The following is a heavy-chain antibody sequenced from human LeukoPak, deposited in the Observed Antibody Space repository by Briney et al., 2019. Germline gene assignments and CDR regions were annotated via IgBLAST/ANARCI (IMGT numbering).Heavy chain of an antibody. Sequence: SETLSLTCTVSGGSISSYYWSWIRQPPGKGLEWIGEINHSGSANYNPSLKSRVTMSVDTSKNQFSLKLSSVTAADTAVYYCARWYSYCTNGVCYGGLDYWGQGTLVTVSS. J-gene: IGHJ4*02. CDR2: INHSGSA. CDR3: ARWYSYCTNGVCYGGLDY. V-gene: IGHV4-34*01. CDR1: GGSISSYY. D-gene: IGHD2-8*01.